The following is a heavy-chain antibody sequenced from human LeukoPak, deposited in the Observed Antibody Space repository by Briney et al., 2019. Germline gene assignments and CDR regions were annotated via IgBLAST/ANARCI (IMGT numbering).Heavy chain of an antibody. CDR3: ARGRGYISGYYVDV. D-gene: IGHD5-18*01. CDR1: VYTFTAYY. Sequence: GASVKVSCKTSVYTFTAYYMHWVRQAPGQGLEWMGWINANTGGTKYAQKFQGRVTMTRNTSISTAYMELSRLTSDDAAVYYCARGRGYISGYYVDVWGKGTTVTVSS. CDR2: INANTGGT. J-gene: IGHJ6*03. V-gene: IGHV1-2*02.